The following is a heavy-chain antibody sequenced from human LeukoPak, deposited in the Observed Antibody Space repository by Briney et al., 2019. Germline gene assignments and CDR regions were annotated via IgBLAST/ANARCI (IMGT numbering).Heavy chain of an antibody. J-gene: IGHJ4*02. V-gene: IGHV3-30-3*01. CDR2: ISYDGSNK. CDR1: GFTFSSYA. Sequence: PGRSLRLSCAASGFTFSSYAMHWVRQAPGKGLEWVAVISYDGSNKYYADSVKGRFTISRDNSKNTLYLQMNSLRAEDTAVYYCARDETIVLPLDYWGQGTLVTVSS. D-gene: IGHD3-10*01. CDR3: ARDETIVLPLDY.